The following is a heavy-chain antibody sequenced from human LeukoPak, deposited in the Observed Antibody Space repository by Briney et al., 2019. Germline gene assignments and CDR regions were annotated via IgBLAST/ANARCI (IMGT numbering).Heavy chain of an antibody. CDR3: AKDHQYDFDY. Sequence: ASVTVSCKASGYSFSSNGISWVRQAPGQGLEWMGWIGAYNGNTVYVEKFQGRVTMTTDTSTSTAYMELRSLRSDDTAVYYCAKDHQYDFDYWGQGTLVTVSS. J-gene: IGHJ4*02. CDR2: IGAYNGNT. CDR1: GYSFSSNG. D-gene: IGHD2-2*01. V-gene: IGHV1-18*01.